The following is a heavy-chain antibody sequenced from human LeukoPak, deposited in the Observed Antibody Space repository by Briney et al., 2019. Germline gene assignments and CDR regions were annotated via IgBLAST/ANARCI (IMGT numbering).Heavy chain of an antibody. J-gene: IGHJ3*01. CDR2: IYNDGGT. V-gene: IGHV3-53*01. D-gene: IGHD3-16*02. CDR3: VKRLTLGDLSIKGAFAL. Sequence: PGGSLRLSCAASGFTVSSSYMSWVRQAPGKGLEWVALIYNDGGTHYTDSVKGRFTISRDTSRNTLFLQMNSLRVEDSAMYYCVKRLTLGDLSIKGAFALWGQGTMVTVAS. CDR1: GFTVSSSY.